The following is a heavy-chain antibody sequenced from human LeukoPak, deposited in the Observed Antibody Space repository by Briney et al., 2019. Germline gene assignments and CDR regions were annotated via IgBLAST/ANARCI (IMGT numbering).Heavy chain of an antibody. CDR3: ARDIVVVPAAMRPDAFDI. CDR2: ISSSSYI. V-gene: IGHV3-21*01. J-gene: IGHJ3*02. Sequence: GGSLRLSCAASGFTFSSYSMNWVRQAPGKGLEWVSSISSSSYIYYADSVKGRFTISRDNAKNSLYLQMNSLRAEDTAVYYCARDIVVVPAAMRPDAFDIWGQGTMVTVSS. CDR1: GFTFSSYS. D-gene: IGHD2-2*01.